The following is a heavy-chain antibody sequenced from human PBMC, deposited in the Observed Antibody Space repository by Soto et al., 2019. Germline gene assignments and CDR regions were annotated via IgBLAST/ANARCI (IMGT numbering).Heavy chain of an antibody. J-gene: IGHJ6*02. CDR3: ARGVGFGYYYYHMDL. CDR1: GDSVTSVSDY. V-gene: IGHV4-61*01. D-gene: IGHD3-10*01. CDR2: IYYSGSA. Sequence: SETLSLTCTVSGDSVTSVSDYWSWIRQPPGKGLECIGYIYYSGSADYNPSLGSRVTISIDTSKNQFSLKLTSVTAADTAVYYCARGVGFGYYYYHMDLWGQGTTVTVSS.